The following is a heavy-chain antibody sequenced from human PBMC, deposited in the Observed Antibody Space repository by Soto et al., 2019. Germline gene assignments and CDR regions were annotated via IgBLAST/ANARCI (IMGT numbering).Heavy chain of an antibody. D-gene: IGHD1-26*01. Sequence: EVQLLESGGGLVQPGGSLRLSCAASGFTFSSYAMSWVRQAPGKGLEWVSVISGSGDSTYYADSVKGRFTISRDNSKNTLYLQMNSLRAEGAAVYYWARRGSGSYYDYWGQGTLVTVSS. CDR3: ARRGSGSYYDY. CDR2: ISGSGDST. J-gene: IGHJ4*02. V-gene: IGHV3-23*01. CDR1: GFTFSSYA.